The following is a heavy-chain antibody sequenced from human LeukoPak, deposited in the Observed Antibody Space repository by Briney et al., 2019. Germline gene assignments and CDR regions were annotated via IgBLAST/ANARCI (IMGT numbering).Heavy chain of an antibody. Sequence: PSETLSLTCTVSGDSIRSHYWSWIRQPPGKGLEWIGYIYYSGGTNYNPSLESRVTISVDTSNSQFSLKLSSVTAADTAVYYCARDGRRGYSYGSTGFDSWGQGTLVIVSS. CDR2: IYYSGGT. CDR1: GDSIRSHY. J-gene: IGHJ4*02. V-gene: IGHV4-59*11. CDR3: ARDGRRGYSYGSTGFDS. D-gene: IGHD5-18*01.